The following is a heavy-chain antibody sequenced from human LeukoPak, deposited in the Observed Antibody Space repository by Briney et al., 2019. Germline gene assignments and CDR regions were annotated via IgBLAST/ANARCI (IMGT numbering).Heavy chain of an antibody. CDR1: GFTFSSYE. D-gene: IGHD3-3*01. CDR3: ARGIRGITIFGVVDY. Sequence: GGSLRLSCAASGFTFSSYEMNWVRQAPGKGLERVSYISSSGSTIHYADSVKGRFTISRDNAKNSLYLQMNSLRAEDTAVYYCARGIRGITIFGVVDYWGQGTLVTVSS. V-gene: IGHV3-48*03. CDR2: ISSSGSTI. J-gene: IGHJ4*02.